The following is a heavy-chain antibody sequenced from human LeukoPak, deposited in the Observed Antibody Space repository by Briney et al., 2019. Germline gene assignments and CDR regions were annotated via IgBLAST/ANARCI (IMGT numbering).Heavy chain of an antibody. V-gene: IGHV4-61*08. D-gene: IGHD1-14*01. CDR1: GGSISSGGYY. Sequence: SETLSLTCTVSGGSISSGGYYWSWIRQPPGKGLEWIGYIYYSGSTNYNPSLKSRVTISVDTSKNQFSLKLSSVTAADTAVYYCARVTVLLGEFDPWGQGTLVTVSS. CDR2: IYYSGST. J-gene: IGHJ5*02. CDR3: ARVTVLLGEFDP.